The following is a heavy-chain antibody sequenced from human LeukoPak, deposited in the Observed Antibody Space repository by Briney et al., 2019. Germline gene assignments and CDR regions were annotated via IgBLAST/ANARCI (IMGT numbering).Heavy chain of an antibody. J-gene: IGHJ5*02. D-gene: IGHD2-21*01. V-gene: IGHV4-39*07. CDR1: GGSISSSTYY. Sequence: PSETLSLTCSVSGGSISSSTYYWGWIRQPPGKGLEWIGSIYHSGSTYYNPSLKSRVTISVDTSKNQFSLKLSSVTAADTAVYYCAKDVVVIATNWFDPWGQGTLVTVSS. CDR3: AKDVVVIATNWFDP. CDR2: IYHSGST.